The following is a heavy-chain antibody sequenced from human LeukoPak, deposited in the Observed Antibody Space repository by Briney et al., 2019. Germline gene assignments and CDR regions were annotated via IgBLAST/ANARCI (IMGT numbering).Heavy chain of an antibody. CDR1: GFTFSSYA. CDR2: ITATSSST. J-gene: IGHJ4*02. D-gene: IGHD5-18*01. CDR3: AKDKAETWIRGGLDY. Sequence: GGSLRLSCAASGFTFSSYAMSWVRQAPGKGLEWVSAITATSSSTHDADSVQGRFTISRDNAKNSLYLQMNSLRAEDMALYYCAKDKAETWIRGGLDYWGQGTLVTVSS. V-gene: IGHV3-23*01.